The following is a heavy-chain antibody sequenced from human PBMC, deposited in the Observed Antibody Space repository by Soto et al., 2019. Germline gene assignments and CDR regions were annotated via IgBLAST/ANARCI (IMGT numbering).Heavy chain of an antibody. D-gene: IGHD3-22*01. J-gene: IGHJ4*02. CDR3: ASDGALYDSSGYYFLC. CDR1: GGTFSRYA. V-gene: IGHV1-69*01. CDR2: ITPMFGKP. Sequence: QVQLVQSGPEVKKPGSSVKVSCKASGGTFSRYAINWVRQAPGQGLEWMGGITPMFGKPNYAQKFQGRVTITADEFTSTGYMELRSLSSDDTAGYYCASDGALYDSSGYYFLCWGQGTLVAVSS.